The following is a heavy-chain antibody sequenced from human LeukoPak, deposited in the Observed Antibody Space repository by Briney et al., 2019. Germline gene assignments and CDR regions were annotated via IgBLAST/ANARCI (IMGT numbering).Heavy chain of an antibody. CDR2: IYYSGTS. Sequence: PSETLSLTCSVSGASITSYYWGWIRQPPGKGLEWIGYIYYSGTSNYNPSLRSRVTMSVDTSKNQFSLKMSSVTAADTAFYYCARVVTVRGVIILDYWGQETLVTVSS. CDR3: ARVVTVRGVIILDY. J-gene: IGHJ4*02. CDR1: GASITSYY. D-gene: IGHD3-10*01. V-gene: IGHV4-59*01.